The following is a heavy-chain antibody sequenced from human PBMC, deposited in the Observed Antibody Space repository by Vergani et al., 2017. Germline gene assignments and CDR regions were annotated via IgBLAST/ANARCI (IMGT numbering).Heavy chain of an antibody. CDR2: IIPILGIA. CDR1: GGTFSSYT. Sequence: QVQLVQSGAEMKKPGSSVKVSCKASGGTFSSYTLTWVRQAPGQGLEWMGRIIPILGIANYAQKFQGRVTITADKSTSTAYMELSSLRSEDTAVYYCARLGTDRTHXGLGEIGYYYGMDVWGQGTTVTVSS. D-gene: IGHD3-10*01. J-gene: IGHJ6*02. CDR3: ARLGTDRTHXGLGEIGYYYGMDV. V-gene: IGHV1-69*02.